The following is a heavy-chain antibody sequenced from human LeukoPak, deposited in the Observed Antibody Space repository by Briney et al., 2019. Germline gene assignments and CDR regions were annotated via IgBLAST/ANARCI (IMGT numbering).Heavy chain of an antibody. D-gene: IGHD2-2*01. CDR2: ISSSSNYI. J-gene: IGHJ4*02. CDR1: GFTFSSYS. Sequence: GGSLRLSCAASGFTFSSYSMNWVRQAPGKGLEWVSSISSSSNYIYYADSVKGRFTISRDNSKNTLYLQMNSLRAEDTAVYYCAKDSLGPIVVVPAAPDYWGQGTLVTVSS. V-gene: IGHV3-21*01. CDR3: AKDSLGPIVVVPAAPDY.